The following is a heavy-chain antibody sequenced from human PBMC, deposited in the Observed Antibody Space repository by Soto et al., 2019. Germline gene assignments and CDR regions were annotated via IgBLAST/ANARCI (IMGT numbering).Heavy chain of an antibody. D-gene: IGHD3-22*01. V-gene: IGHV3-23*01. J-gene: IGHJ4*02. Sequence: HPGGSLRLSCAASGFTFSSYAVSWVRQAPGKGPEWISSISGSGSTIYYADSVKGRFTISRDNSKNTLYLQMSSLRAEDAVVYYCAKVFYYYDSSGYYYFDYWGQGTLVTVSS. CDR2: ISGSGSTI. CDR1: GFTFSSYA. CDR3: AKVFYYYDSSGYYYFDY.